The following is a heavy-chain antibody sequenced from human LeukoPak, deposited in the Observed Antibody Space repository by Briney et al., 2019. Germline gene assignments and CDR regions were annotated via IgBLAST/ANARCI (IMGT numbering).Heavy chain of an antibody. CDR3: ARDIVAAGGRYFDH. CDR2: IKPDGSYT. CDR1: GFPFSGYW. Sequence: GGSLRLSCAASGFPFSGYWMYWLRQAPGKGMVWVSRIKPDGSYTSYADFVKGRFTTSRDNSKNTLYLQMNSLRGEDMALYYCARDIVAAGGRYFDHWGQGTLVTVSS. V-gene: IGHV3-74*01. D-gene: IGHD6-13*01. J-gene: IGHJ4*02.